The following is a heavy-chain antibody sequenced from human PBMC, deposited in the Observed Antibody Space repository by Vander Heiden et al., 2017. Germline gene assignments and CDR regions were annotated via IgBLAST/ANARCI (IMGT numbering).Heavy chain of an antibody. D-gene: IGHD2-21*02. V-gene: IGHV4-31*02. Sequence: SDGKYWTWIRQFPGRGLEWIGYIYYSGSTYYNPSLKSRVTMSVGTSKNQFSLELNSVTAADTAVYYCARGVYCGGDCYHGTDYWGQGTLVTVSS. CDR3: ARGVYCGGDCYHGTDY. J-gene: IGHJ4*02. CDR2: IYYSGST. CDR1: SDGKY.